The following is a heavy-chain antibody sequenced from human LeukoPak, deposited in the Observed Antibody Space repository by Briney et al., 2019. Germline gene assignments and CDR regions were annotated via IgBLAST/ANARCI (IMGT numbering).Heavy chain of an antibody. Sequence: TSETLSLTCTVSGYSISSGYYWGWIRQPPGKGLEWIGSIYHSGSTYYNPSLKSRVTISVDTSKNQFSLKLTSVTAADTAVYYCARETRSGDWNLDYWGQGTLVTVSS. CDR3: ARETRSGDWNLDY. V-gene: IGHV4-38-2*02. D-gene: IGHD2-21*02. CDR1: GYSISSGYY. J-gene: IGHJ4*02. CDR2: IYHSGST.